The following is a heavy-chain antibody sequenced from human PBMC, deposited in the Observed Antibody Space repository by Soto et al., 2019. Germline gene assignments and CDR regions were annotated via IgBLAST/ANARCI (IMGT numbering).Heavy chain of an antibody. D-gene: IGHD3-22*01. CDR1: GDSVSSGNYY. V-gene: IGHV4-61*01. J-gene: IGHJ4*02. CDR2: VSNSGNT. Sequence: QVQLQESGPGLVKPSETLSLICSVSGDSVSSGNYYWSWMRQPPGKGLEWIGYVSNSGNTNYNPSLKSRVTISVDTSKNQFSLKLTSVTAADTAVYHCARTDSRGSWAAWFWGQGILVPVSS. CDR3: ARTDSRGSWAAWF.